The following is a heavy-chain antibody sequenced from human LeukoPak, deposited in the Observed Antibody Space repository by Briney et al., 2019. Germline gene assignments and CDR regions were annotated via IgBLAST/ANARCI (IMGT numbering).Heavy chain of an antibody. V-gene: IGHV1-18*01. CDR2: ISAYNGNT. Sequence: ASVKVSCKASGYTFNSYGISWVRQAPGQGLEWMGWISAYNGNTNYAQKLQGRVTMATDTSTSTAYMELRSLRSDDTAVYYCARDEDSSSSYGWWGQGTLVTVSS. CDR3: ARDEDSSSSYGW. J-gene: IGHJ4*02. D-gene: IGHD6-13*01. CDR1: GYTFNSYG.